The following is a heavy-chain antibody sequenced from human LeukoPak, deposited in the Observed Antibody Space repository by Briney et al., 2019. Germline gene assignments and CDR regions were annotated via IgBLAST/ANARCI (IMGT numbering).Heavy chain of an antibody. CDR3: ARGGSEWDRALWI. J-gene: IGHJ3*02. Sequence: SETLSLTCTVSGGSIRSSSYYWGWIRQPPGKGLEWIGSIYYSGSTYYNASLKSRGTISVDTSKNQFSLKLNSVTAADTAVYFCARGGSEWDRALWIWGQGTMVTVSS. CDR2: IYYSGST. CDR1: GGSIRSSSYY. D-gene: IGHD1-26*01. V-gene: IGHV4-39*01.